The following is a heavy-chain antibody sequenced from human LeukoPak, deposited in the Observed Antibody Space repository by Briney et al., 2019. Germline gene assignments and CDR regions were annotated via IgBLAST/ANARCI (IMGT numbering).Heavy chain of an antibody. Sequence: PGRSLRLSCAASGFTFSSYAMHWVRQAPGKGLEWVAVMSFDGGNEYYADSVKGRFTISRDNSRNTLYLQMNSLTAGDTAVYYCARSPRYDSSGYSNLGYFDYWGQGTLVTVSS. D-gene: IGHD3-22*01. V-gene: IGHV3-30-3*01. J-gene: IGHJ4*02. CDR1: GFTFSSYA. CDR2: MSFDGGNE. CDR3: ARSPRYDSSGYSNLGYFDY.